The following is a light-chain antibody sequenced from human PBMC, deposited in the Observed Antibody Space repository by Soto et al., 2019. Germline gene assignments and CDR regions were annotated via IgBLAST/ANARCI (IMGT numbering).Light chain of an antibody. V-gene: IGKV2-28*01. CDR2: LGS. CDR1: QSLLHSNGYSY. Sequence: DIVMTQSPLSLPVTPGEPASISCRSSQSLLHSNGYSYLDWYLQKPGQSPQLLIYLGSNRASGVPDRFSGSGSGTAFTLKISRVEAEDVGVYYCMQALQTPRTFGQGTKLEIK. J-gene: IGKJ2*01. CDR3: MQALQTPRT.